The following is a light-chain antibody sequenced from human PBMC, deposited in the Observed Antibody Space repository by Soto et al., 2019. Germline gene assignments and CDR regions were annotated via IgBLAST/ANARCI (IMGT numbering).Light chain of an antibody. CDR3: QQYHSSPYT. CDR2: SAS. V-gene: IGKV3-20*01. Sequence: EIVLTQSPGTLSLSPGERATLSCRASQSISGSSYLAWYQQRPGQAPRLLIYSASSRATGIPDRFSGSGSGTDFTLTISRLEPEDFAVYFCQQYHSSPYTFGQGTKLEIK. CDR1: QSISGSSY. J-gene: IGKJ2*01.